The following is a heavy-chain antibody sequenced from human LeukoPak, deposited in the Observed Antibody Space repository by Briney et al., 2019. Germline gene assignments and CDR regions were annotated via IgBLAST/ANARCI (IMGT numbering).Heavy chain of an antibody. V-gene: IGHV3-21*01. J-gene: IGHJ4*02. CDR1: GFTFSSYS. CDR3: ARRDFYDTTGYLFDY. Sequence: PGGSLRLSCAASGFTFSSYSMNWVRQAPGKGLEWVSSISSSSSNIYYADSVKGRFTISRDNAKNSLYLQMNGLRAEDTAVYYCARRDFYDTTGYLFDYWGQGTLVTVSS. CDR2: ISSSSSNI. D-gene: IGHD3-22*01.